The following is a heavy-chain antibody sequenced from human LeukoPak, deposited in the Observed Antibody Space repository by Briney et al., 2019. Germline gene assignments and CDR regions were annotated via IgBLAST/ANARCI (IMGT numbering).Heavy chain of an antibody. Sequence: PGGSLRLSCAASGFTFSSYWMHWVRQAPGKGLVSVSRINSDGSSTSYADSVKGRFTISRDNAKNTLYLQMNSLRAEDTAVYYCAREAQNYYDSSGFDYWGQGTLVTVSS. V-gene: IGHV3-74*01. CDR2: INSDGSST. D-gene: IGHD3-22*01. CDR3: AREAQNYYDSSGFDY. CDR1: GFTFSSYW. J-gene: IGHJ4*02.